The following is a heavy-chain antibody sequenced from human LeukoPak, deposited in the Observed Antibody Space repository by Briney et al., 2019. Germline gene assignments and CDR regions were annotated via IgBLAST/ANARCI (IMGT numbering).Heavy chain of an antibody. CDR1: GGSISSSSYY. Sequence: PSETLSLTCTVSGGSISSSSYYWGWIRQPPGKGLEWIGSIYYSGSTYYNPSLKSRVTISVDTSKNQFSLKLSSVTAADTAVYYCARHDEWFDPWGQGTLVTVSS. V-gene: IGHV4-39*01. J-gene: IGHJ5*02. CDR2: IYYSGST. CDR3: ARHDEWFDP.